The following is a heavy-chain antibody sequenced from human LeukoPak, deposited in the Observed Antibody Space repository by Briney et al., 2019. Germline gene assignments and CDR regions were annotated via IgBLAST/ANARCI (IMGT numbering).Heavy chain of an antibody. CDR2: MYYSENT. Sequence: SETLSLTCTVSGDSISGKTYSWGWVRPPPGKGLEWIGYMYYSENTYYNPSLKSRVTISVDTSRIQISLKLSSVTAADTAVYYCVRYRSGSNRFDYWGQGTLVTVSS. CDR3: VRYRSGSNRFDY. V-gene: IGHV4-39*01. J-gene: IGHJ4*02. CDR1: GDSISGKTYS. D-gene: IGHD6-19*01.